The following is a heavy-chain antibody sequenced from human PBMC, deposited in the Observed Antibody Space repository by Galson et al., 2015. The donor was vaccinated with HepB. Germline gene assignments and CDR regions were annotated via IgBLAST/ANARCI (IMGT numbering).Heavy chain of an antibody. D-gene: IGHD6-13*01. Sequence: SLRLSCAASGFTFSSYSMNWVRQAPGKGLEWVSVIYIGGTTNYADSVKGRFTISRDNSKNTLYLQMNSLRVEDTAAYYCAARCSSSWFYFDYWGQGTLVTVSS. V-gene: IGHV3-53*01. CDR1: GFTFSSYS. CDR2: IYIGGTT. J-gene: IGHJ4*02. CDR3: AARCSSSWFYFDY.